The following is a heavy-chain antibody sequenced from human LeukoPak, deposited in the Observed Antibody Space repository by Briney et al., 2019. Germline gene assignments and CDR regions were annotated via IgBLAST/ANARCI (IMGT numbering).Heavy chain of an antibody. V-gene: IGHV5-51*01. CDR1: GFSFTNYW. D-gene: IGHD2-21*02. Sequence: GESLKISCQGSGFSFTNYWIGWVRQMPGKGLEWMGIIYPGDSDTRYSPSFQGQVTISADKSISTAYLQWSSLKASDTAMYYCARTYCGGDCYSGWFDPWGQGTLVTVSS. CDR2: IYPGDSDT. CDR3: ARTYCGGDCYSGWFDP. J-gene: IGHJ5*02.